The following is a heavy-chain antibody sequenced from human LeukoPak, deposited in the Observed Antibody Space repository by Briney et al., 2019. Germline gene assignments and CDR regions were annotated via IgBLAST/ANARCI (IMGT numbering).Heavy chain of an antibody. D-gene: IGHD6-13*01. CDR2: ISYSGST. Sequence: SEALSLTCTVSGDSISSYYWSWIRQPPGKGLEWIAYISYSGSTNYNPSLESRVTISLDTSKNQFSLKLSSVTAADTAVYYCARGSSRVFDYWGQGTLVTVSS. V-gene: IGHV4-59*01. CDR1: GDSISSYY. J-gene: IGHJ4*02. CDR3: ARGSSRVFDY.